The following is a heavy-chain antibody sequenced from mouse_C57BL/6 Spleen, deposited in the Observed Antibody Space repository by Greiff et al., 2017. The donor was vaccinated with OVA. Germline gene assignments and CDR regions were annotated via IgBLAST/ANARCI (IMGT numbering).Heavy chain of an antibody. D-gene: IGHD3-3*01. Sequence: VQLQQPGAELVRPGSSVKLSCKASGYTFPSYWMDWVKQRPGQGLEWIGNIYPSDSETHYNQKFKDKATLTVDKSSSTAYMQLSSLTSEDAAVYYCARGGRGYFEVWGTGTTVTVSS. V-gene: IGHV1-61*01. CDR1: GYTFPSYW. CDR2: IYPSDSET. J-gene: IGHJ1*03. CDR3: ARGGRGYFEV.